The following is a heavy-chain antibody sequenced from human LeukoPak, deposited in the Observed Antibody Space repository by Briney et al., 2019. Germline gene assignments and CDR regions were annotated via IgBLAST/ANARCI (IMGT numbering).Heavy chain of an antibody. Sequence: ASVKVSCKASGYTFSIYGFSWVRQAPGQGLEWMGWISAYNGNTNYAQKFQGRVTITAAKSTSTAYMELSSLRSEDTAVYYCARPRFPYYRLSGADYYYMDVWGKGTTVTVSS. V-gene: IGHV1-18*01. J-gene: IGHJ6*03. CDR3: ARPRFPYYRLSGADYYYMDV. CDR2: ISAYNGNT. D-gene: IGHD3-10*01. CDR1: GYTFSIYG.